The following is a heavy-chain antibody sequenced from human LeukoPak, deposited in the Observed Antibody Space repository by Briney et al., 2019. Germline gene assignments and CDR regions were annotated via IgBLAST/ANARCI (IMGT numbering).Heavy chain of an antibody. V-gene: IGHV3-74*01. CDR1: GFTFSSYW. Sequence: HGGSLRLSCAASGFTFSSYWMYWVRQAPGKGLVWVSRINSVGSSTSYAGSVKGRCSISRDNAKNTLYLQMNSLRAEDTAVYYCARSPVEVDGFDIWGQGTMVTVSS. J-gene: IGHJ3*02. D-gene: IGHD2-2*01. CDR2: INSVGSST. CDR3: ARSPVEVDGFDI.